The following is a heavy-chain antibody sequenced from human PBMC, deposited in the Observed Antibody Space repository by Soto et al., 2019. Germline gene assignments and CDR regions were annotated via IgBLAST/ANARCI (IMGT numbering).Heavy chain of an antibody. CDR2: IVVGSGNT. J-gene: IGHJ4*02. D-gene: IGHD6-19*01. V-gene: IGHV1-58*01. CDR3: AAGSSSGWYTPY. Sequence: EASVKVSCKASGFTFTSSAVEWVRQARVQRLEWIGWIVVGSGNTNYAQKFQERVTITRDMSTSTAYMELSSLRSEDTAVYYCAAGSSSGWYTPYWGQGTLVTVSS. CDR1: GFTFTSSA.